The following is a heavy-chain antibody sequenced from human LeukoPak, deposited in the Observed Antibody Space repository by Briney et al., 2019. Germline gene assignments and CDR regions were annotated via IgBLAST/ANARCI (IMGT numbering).Heavy chain of an antibody. J-gene: IGHJ5*02. CDR1: GYTFTSYY. CDR2: INPSGGST. Sequence: ASVKVSCKASGYTFTSYYMHWVRQAPGQGLEWMGIINPSGGSTSYAQKFQGRVTMTRDMSTSTAYVELRSLRSDDTAVYYCARGENWFDPWGQGTLVTVSS. CDR3: ARGENWFDP. V-gene: IGHV1-46*01.